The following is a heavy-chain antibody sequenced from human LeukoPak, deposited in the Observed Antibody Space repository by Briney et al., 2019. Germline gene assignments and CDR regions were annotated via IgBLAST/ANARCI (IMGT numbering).Heavy chain of an antibody. J-gene: IGHJ4*02. Sequence: SETLSLTCAVYGGSFSGYYWSWIRQPPGKGLEWIGEINHSGSTNYNPSLKSRVTISVDTSKNQFSLKLSSVTAADTAVYYCARDPGIGMVRGIIGFYFDYWGQGTLVTVSS. CDR3: ARDPGIGMVRGIIGFYFDY. CDR1: GGSFSGYY. D-gene: IGHD3-10*01. CDR2: INHSGST. V-gene: IGHV4-34*01.